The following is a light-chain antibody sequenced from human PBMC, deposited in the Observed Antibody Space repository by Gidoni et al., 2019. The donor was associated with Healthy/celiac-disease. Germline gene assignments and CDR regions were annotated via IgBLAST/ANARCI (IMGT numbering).Light chain of an antibody. CDR3: QQSYSPRYT. J-gene: IGKJ2*01. V-gene: IGKV1-39*01. CDR1: QSISSY. Sequence: DIPMTQSPSSLSASVGDRVTITCRSSQSISSYLNWYQQKPGKAPKLLIYAASSLQSGVPSRFSGSGSGTEFTLTISSLQPEDFATYYCQQSYSPRYTFGQGTKLEIK. CDR2: AAS.